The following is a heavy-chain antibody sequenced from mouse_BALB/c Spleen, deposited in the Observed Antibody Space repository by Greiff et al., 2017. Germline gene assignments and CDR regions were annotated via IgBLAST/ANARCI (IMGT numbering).Heavy chain of an antibody. Sequence: EVKLEESGPGLVKPSQSLSLTCSVTGYSITSGYYWNWIRQFPGNKLEWMGYISYDGSNNYNPSLKNRISITRDTSKNQFFLKLNSVTTEDTATYYCAREKYRAMDNWGQGTSDTVSS. CDR3: AREKYRAMDN. D-gene: IGHD2-14*01. CDR1: GYSITSGYY. V-gene: IGHV3-6*02. CDR2: ISYDGSN. J-gene: IGHJ4*01.